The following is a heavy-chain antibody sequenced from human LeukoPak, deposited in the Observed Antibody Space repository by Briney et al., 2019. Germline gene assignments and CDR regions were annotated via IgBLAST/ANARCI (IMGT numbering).Heavy chain of an antibody. CDR1: GFIFGDYA. CDR2: IRSKAYGGTT. V-gene: IGHV3-49*04. Sequence: PGRSLRLSCTASGFIFGDYAMSWVRQAPGKGLEWVGFIRSKAYGGTTEYAASVKGRFTISRDDSKSIAYLQMNSLKTEDTAVYYCTRGDGYNWAWGQGTLVTVSS. D-gene: IGHD5-24*01. CDR3: TRGDGYNWA. J-gene: IGHJ5*02.